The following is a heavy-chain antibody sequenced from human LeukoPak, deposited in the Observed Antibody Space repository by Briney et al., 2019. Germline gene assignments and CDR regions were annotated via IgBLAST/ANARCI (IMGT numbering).Heavy chain of an antibody. CDR3: ARGAESSGYYSIFYFDY. CDR2: IYYSGST. V-gene: IGHV4-59*01. J-gene: IGHJ4*02. D-gene: IGHD3-22*01. CDR1: GGSISSYY. Sequence: SETLSPTCTVSGGSISSYYWSWIRQPPGKGLEWIGYIYYSGSTNYNPSLKSRVTISVDTSKNQFSLKLSSVTAADTAVYYCARGAESSGYYSIFYFDYWGQGTLVTVSS.